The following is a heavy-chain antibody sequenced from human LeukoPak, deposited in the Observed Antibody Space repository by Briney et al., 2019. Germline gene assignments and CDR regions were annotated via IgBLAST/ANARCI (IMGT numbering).Heavy chain of an antibody. CDR2: INAGNGNT. J-gene: IGHJ6*02. D-gene: IGHD3-3*01. CDR3: ARGGITIFGVVIIRDYYGMDV. CDR1: GYTFTSYA. Sequence: EASVKVSCKASGYTFTSYAMHWVRQAPRQRLEWMGWINAGNGNTKYSQKFQGRVTITRDTSASTAYMELSSLRSEDTAVYYCARGGITIFGVVIIRDYYGMDVWGQGTTVTVSS. V-gene: IGHV1-3*01.